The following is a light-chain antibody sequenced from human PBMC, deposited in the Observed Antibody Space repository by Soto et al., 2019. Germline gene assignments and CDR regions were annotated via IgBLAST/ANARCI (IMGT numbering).Light chain of an antibody. V-gene: IGKV3-11*01. CDR2: DAS. Sequence: EIVLTQSPVTLSLSPGERATLSCRASQSVSGYVAWNQQKPGQAPRLLIYDASSRANGIPARFTGSGSGTDFSLTISSLEPEDFAVYYCQQRGTWPTFGQGTRVEI. CDR3: QQRGTWPT. J-gene: IGKJ1*01. CDR1: QSVSGY.